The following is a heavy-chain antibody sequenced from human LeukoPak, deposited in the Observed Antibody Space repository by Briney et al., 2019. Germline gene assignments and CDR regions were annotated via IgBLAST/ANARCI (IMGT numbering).Heavy chain of an antibody. CDR1: GGSLSSGGYF. CDR3: ARMIGDDAFDI. D-gene: IGHD3-22*01. V-gene: IGHV4-39*01. CDR2: IYYSGTT. J-gene: IGHJ3*02. Sequence: PSETLSLTCTVSGGSLSSGGYFWSWIRQPPGKGLEWIGTIYYSGTTYYNPSLKSRVTISVDTSRNQFSLKLSSVTATDTAVYYCARMIGDDAFDIWGQGTMVTVSS.